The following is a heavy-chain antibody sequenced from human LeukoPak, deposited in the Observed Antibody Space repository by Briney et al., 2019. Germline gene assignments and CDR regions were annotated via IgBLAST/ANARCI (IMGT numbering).Heavy chain of an antibody. V-gene: IGHV4-31*03. D-gene: IGHD5-24*01. CDR2: IYYSGST. Sequence: PSETLSLTCTVSGGSISSGGYYWSWIRQHPGKGLEWIGYIYYSGSTYYNPSLKSRVTISVDTSKNQFSLKLSSVTAADTAVYYCARIISSEMATISGFYFDYWGQGTLVTVSS. J-gene: IGHJ4*02. CDR3: ARIISSEMATISGFYFDY. CDR1: GGSISSGGYY.